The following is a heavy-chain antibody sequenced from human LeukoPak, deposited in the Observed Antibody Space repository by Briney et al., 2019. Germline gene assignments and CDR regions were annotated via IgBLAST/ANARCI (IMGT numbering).Heavy chain of an antibody. CDR2: IIPIFGTA. Sequence: SVKVSCKASGGTFSSYAISWVRQAPGQGLEWMGGIIPIFGTANYAQKFQGRVTITADESTSTAYMELSSLRSEDTAVYYCARDGGYCSSTSCSIWGYFDYWGQGTLVTVSS. V-gene: IGHV1-69*13. J-gene: IGHJ4*02. D-gene: IGHD2-2*01. CDR3: ARDGGYCSSTSCSIWGYFDY. CDR1: GGTFSSYA.